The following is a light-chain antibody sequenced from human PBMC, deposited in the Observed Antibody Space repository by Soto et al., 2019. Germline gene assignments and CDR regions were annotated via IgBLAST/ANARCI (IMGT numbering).Light chain of an antibody. Sequence: QSVLTQPPSVSGAPGQRVTISCTWSSSNIGAGYDVHWYQQLPGTAPKLLIYGNSNRPSGVTDRFSGSKSGTSASLAITGLQAEDEADYYCQSYDSSLSGSVVFGGGTQLTVL. V-gene: IGLV1-40*01. CDR1: SSNIGAGYD. CDR2: GNS. CDR3: QSYDSSLSGSVV. J-gene: IGLJ2*01.